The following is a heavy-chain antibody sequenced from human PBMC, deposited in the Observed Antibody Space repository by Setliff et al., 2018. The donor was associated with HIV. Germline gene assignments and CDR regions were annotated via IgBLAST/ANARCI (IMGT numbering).Heavy chain of an antibody. CDR3: ARGASSSWYY. Sequence: PGGSLRLSCAASGFNFNSYGMHWVRQAPGKGLEWVAVIWFDGSYKYYVDSVKGRFTISRDNSKNTLYLQMNSLRAEDAAVYYCARGASSSWYYWGQGTLVTVSS. V-gene: IGHV3-33*01. J-gene: IGHJ4*02. D-gene: IGHD6-13*01. CDR1: GFNFNSYG. CDR2: IWFDGSYK.